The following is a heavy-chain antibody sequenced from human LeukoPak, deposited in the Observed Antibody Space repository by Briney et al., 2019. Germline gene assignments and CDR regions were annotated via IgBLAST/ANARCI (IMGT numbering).Heavy chain of an antibody. CDR1: GHTFTGYY. V-gene: IGHV1-2*02. J-gene: IGHJ4*02. D-gene: IGHD3-22*01. Sequence: ASVKVSCKASGHTFTGYYMHWVRQAPGQGLEWMGWINPNSGGTNYAQKFQGRVTMTRDTSISTAYMELSRLRSDDTAVYYCASERNYYDTSGYYYAGVDYWGQGTLVTVSS. CDR2: INPNSGGT. CDR3: ASERNYYDTSGYYYAGVDY.